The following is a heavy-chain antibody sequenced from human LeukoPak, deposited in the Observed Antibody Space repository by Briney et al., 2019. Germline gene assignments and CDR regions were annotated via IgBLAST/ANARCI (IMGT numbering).Heavy chain of an antibody. Sequence: PGGSLRLSCAASGFTFSSYGMHWVRQAPGKGLEWVAVISYDGSNKYYADSVKGRFTISRDNSKNTLYLQMNSLRAEDTAVYYCAKDYFPMATRVFVDYWGQGTLVTVSS. D-gene: IGHD5-24*01. V-gene: IGHV3-30*18. CDR3: AKDYFPMATRVFVDY. J-gene: IGHJ4*02. CDR1: GFTFSSYG. CDR2: ISYDGSNK.